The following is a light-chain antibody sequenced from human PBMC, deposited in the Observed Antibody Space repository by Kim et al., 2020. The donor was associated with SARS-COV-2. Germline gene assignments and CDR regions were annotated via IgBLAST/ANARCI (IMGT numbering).Light chain of an antibody. CDR3: AVWDDSLNGWV. Sequence: QSVLTQPPSASGTPGQRVTMSCSGSSSNIGSNPVSWHQQVPGTAPKLLIHSTNQWPSGVPDRFSGSKSGTSASLAISGLQSEDEAEYHCAVWDDSLNGWVFGGGTQLTVL. J-gene: IGLJ2*01. V-gene: IGLV1-44*01. CDR1: SSNIGSNP. CDR2: STN.